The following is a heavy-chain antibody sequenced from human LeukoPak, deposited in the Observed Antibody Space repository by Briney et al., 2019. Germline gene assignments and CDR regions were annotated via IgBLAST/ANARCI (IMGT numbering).Heavy chain of an antibody. V-gene: IGHV4-59*01. CDR3: ARGGSSGWSFDY. CDR1: GGSISSYY. CDR2: IYYSGST. J-gene: IGHJ4*02. D-gene: IGHD6-19*01. Sequence: SETLSLTCTVSGGSISSYYWGWIRQPPGKGLEWIGYIYYSGSTNYNPSLKSRVTISVDTSKNQFSLKLSSVTAADTAVYYCARGGSSGWSFDYWGQGTLVTVSS.